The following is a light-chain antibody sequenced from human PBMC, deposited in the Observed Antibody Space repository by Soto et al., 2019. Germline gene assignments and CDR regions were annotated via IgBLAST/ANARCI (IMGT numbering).Light chain of an antibody. Sequence: SYELTQPPSVSVAPGQTARIACGGDDLDSKNVNWHQQKPGQAPVLVVYDDTDRPSGIPERFSGSNSANSATLTISRVEAGDEADYYCQVWDSGTDRYVFGPGTKVTVL. CDR3: QVWDSGTDRYV. V-gene: IGLV3-21*02. J-gene: IGLJ1*01. CDR2: DDT. CDR1: DLDSKN.